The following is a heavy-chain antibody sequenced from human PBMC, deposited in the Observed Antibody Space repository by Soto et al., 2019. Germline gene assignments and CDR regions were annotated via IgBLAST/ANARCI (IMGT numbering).Heavy chain of an antibody. CDR1: GGSFSGYY. Sequence: SETLSLTRPVYGGSFSGYYWSWIRQPPGKGLEWIGEINHSGSTNYNPSLKSRVTISVDTSKNQFSLKLSSVTAADTAVYYCARSRDYFHYWGQGTLVTVSS. CDR2: INHSGST. V-gene: IGHV4-34*01. J-gene: IGHJ4*02. CDR3: ARSRDYFHY.